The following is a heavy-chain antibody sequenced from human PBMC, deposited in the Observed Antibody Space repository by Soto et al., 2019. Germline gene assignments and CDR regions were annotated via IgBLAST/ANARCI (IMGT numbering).Heavy chain of an antibody. J-gene: IGHJ6*02. CDR3: ASSPAYGSSWYGIPPDLSHGMDV. D-gene: IGHD6-13*01. Sequence: ASVKVSCKASGYTLTSYYIHWVRQAPGQGLEWMGIINPRGGITTYAQKFQGRLTMTGDTSTSTVYMELSSLTSEDTAMYHCASSPAYGSSWYGIPPDLSHGMDVWGQGTTVTSP. CDR1: GYTLTSYY. V-gene: IGHV1-46*01. CDR2: INPRGGIT.